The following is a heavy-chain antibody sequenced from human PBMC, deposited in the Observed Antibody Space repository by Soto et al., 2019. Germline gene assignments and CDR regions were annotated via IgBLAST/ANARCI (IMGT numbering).Heavy chain of an antibody. J-gene: IGHJ6*02. CDR1: GFTFGDYA. CDR3: TRGTRPYVMDV. V-gene: IGHV3-49*03. CDR2: IGSIAYGGTT. Sequence: HPGGSLRLSCTGSGFTFGDYAMSWFRRAAGKGLECGGFIGSIAYGGTTEWAASEGGRFTFSRDDSKTIAYLQMNSLKPEDIGVYWCTRGTRPYVMDVWGQGTTVTV. D-gene: IGHD6-6*01.